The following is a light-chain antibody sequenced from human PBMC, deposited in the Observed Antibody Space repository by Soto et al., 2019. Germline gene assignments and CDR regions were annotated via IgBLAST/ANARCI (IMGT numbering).Light chain of an antibody. Sequence: EVVLTQSPATLSLSPGERATLSSRASQSVSRYLAWYQQKPGQAPRLLIFDASNRATGIPARFSASGSGTDFTLTISSLESEDSAVYYCQQRSDWPITFGQGTRLDI. CDR2: DAS. V-gene: IGKV3-11*01. J-gene: IGKJ5*01. CDR1: QSVSRY. CDR3: QQRSDWPIT.